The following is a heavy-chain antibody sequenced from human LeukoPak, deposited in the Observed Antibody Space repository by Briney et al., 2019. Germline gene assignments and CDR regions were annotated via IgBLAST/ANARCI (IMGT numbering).Heavy chain of an antibody. CDR1: GGSFSGYY. CDR3: ARLSGSYRFYFDY. D-gene: IGHD1-26*01. J-gene: IGHJ4*02. Sequence: SETLSLTCAVYGGSFSGYYWSWIRQPPGKGLEWIGEINHSGSTHYNPSLKSRVTITVDTSKNQFSLKLSSVTAAHTAVYYCARLSGSYRFYFDYWGQGTLITVSS. V-gene: IGHV4-34*01. CDR2: INHSGST.